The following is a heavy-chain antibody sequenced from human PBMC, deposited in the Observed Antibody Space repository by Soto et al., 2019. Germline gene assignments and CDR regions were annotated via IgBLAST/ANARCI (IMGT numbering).Heavy chain of an antibody. CDR2: IGTAGDT. CDR1: GFTFSSYD. CDR3: ARGKHDYSNQTYYYYYMDV. J-gene: IGHJ6*03. D-gene: IGHD4-4*01. Sequence: GGSLRLSCAASGFTFSSYDMHWVRQATGKGLEWVSAIGTAGDTYYPGSVKGRFTISRENAKNSLYLQMNSLRAGDTAVYYCARGKHDYSNQTYYYYYMDVWGKGTTVTVSS. V-gene: IGHV3-13*01.